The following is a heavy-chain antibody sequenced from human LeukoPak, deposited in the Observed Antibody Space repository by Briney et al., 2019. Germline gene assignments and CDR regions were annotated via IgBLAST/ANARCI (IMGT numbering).Heavy chain of an antibody. CDR2: IYYSGST. J-gene: IGHJ6*03. CDR1: GGSISSSSYY. V-gene: IGHV4-39*07. CDR3: AREPNDYGDYYYMDV. Sequence: SETLSLTCTVSGGSISSSSYYWGWIRQPPGKGLEWIGSIYYSGSTYYNPSLKSRVTISVDTSKNQFSLKLSSVTAADTAVYYCAREPNDYGDYYYMDVWGKGTTVTVSS. D-gene: IGHD4-17*01.